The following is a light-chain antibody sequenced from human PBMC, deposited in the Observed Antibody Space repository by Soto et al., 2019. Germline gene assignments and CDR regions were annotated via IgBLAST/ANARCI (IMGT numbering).Light chain of an antibody. Sequence: IQLTQSPSSLSSSVGDSVTISCRASRSISSFLDWYQQKPGQAPKLLIYAASTLQSGVPSRFSGSGSGTDFTLTISSLQPEDFATYYCQQSYSMPGTFGQGTKVDI. CDR1: RSISSF. J-gene: IGKJ1*01. CDR2: AAS. V-gene: IGKV1-39*01. CDR3: QQSYSMPGT.